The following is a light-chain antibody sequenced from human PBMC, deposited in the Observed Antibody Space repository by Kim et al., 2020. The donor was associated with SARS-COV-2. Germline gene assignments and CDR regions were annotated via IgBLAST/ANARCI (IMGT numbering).Light chain of an antibody. Sequence: EIVMTQSPATLSLSPGERATLSCRASQSVSSNLAWYQQKPGQAPRILVYGASTRATGTPVRFSGSGSGTEFTLTISILQSEDFAVYYCQQYNDWPRTFGQGTKLEI. CDR2: GAS. CDR3: QQYNDWPRT. CDR1: QSVSSN. J-gene: IGKJ2*01. V-gene: IGKV3-15*01.